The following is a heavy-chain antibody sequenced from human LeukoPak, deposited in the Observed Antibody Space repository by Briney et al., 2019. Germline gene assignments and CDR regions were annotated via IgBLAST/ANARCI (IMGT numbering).Heavy chain of an antibody. Sequence: AGGSLRLSCAASGFTFCSYSMIWVREAPGRGVGWVSYISSSSTTIYYADSVEGRFTISRNNAKNSLYLQMHSLRDEDTAVYYCASYNWNDGFFDYWGQGTLVTVSS. CDR1: GFTFCSYS. CDR2: ISSSSTTI. J-gene: IGHJ4*02. D-gene: IGHD1-20*01. V-gene: IGHV3-48*02. CDR3: ASYNWNDGFFDY.